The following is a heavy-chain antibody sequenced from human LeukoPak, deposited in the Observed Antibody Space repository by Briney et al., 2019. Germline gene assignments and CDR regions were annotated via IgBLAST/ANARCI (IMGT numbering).Heavy chain of an antibody. Sequence: SVKVSCKASGFTFTSSAMQWVRQARGQRLEWIGWIVVGSGNTNYAQKFQERVTITRDMSTSTAYMELSSLRSEDTAVYYCVADLDYFDNSGLRKYFQHWGQGTLVTVSS. J-gene: IGHJ1*01. CDR3: VADLDYFDNSGLRKYFQH. CDR2: IVVGSGNT. D-gene: IGHD3-22*01. CDR1: GFTFTSSA. V-gene: IGHV1-58*02.